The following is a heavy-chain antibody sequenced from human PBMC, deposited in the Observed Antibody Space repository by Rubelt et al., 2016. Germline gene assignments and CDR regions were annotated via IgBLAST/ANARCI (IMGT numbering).Heavy chain of an antibody. CDR2: GST. J-gene: IGHJ4*02. CDR3: ARVDGYSSSWPFDY. D-gene: IGHD6-13*01. Sequence: GSTNYNPSLKSRVTISIDKPKNQFSLILSSVTAADTAVYSCARVDGYSSSWPFDYWGQGTLVTVSS. V-gene: IGHV4-4*01.